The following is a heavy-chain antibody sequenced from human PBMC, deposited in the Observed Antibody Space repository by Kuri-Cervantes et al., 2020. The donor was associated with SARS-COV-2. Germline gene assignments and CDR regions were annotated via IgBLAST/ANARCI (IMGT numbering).Heavy chain of an antibody. V-gene: IGHV3-21*04. CDR1: GFTFSNYN. CDR2: ISSRSSYI. J-gene: IGHJ4*02. D-gene: IGHD6-19*01. Sequence: GESLKISCAASGFTFSNYNMNWVRQAPGKGLEWVSSISSRSSYIYYADSVKGRFTISRDNAKNSLYLQMNSLRAEDTAVYYCAQTLIAVAGYFDYWGQGTLVTVSS. CDR3: AQTLIAVAGYFDY.